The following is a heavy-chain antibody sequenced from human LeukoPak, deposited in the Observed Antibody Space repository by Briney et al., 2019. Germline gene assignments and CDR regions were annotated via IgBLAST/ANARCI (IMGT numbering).Heavy chain of an antibody. CDR2: ISGSGGST. V-gene: IGHV3-23*01. D-gene: IGHD6-19*01. Sequence: GGSLRLSCAASGFTFSSYAMSWVRQAPGKGLEWVSAISGSGGSTYYADSVKGRFTISRDNSKNTLYLQMNSLRAEDTAVYYCARAHFSSGWSEFDYWGQGTLVTVPS. J-gene: IGHJ4*02. CDR3: ARAHFSSGWSEFDY. CDR1: GFTFSSYA.